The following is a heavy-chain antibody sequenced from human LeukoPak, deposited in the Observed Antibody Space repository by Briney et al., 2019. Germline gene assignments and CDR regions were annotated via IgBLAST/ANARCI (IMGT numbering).Heavy chain of an antibody. CDR1: GYTFTGYY. D-gene: IGHD4-23*01. CDR3: ARERTTVVTLDYYYGMDV. J-gene: IGHJ6*02. V-gene: IGHV1-2*02. Sequence: ASVKVSCKASGYTFTGYYIHWVRQAPGQGLEWMGWINPNSGGTKYAQKFQGRLTMTRDTSISTANMELSRLRSDDTAVYYCARERTTVVTLDYYYGMDVWGQGTTVTVSS. CDR2: INPNSGGT.